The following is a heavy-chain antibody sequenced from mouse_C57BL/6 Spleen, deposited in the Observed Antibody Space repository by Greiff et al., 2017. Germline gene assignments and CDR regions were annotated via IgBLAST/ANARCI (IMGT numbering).Heavy chain of an antibody. Sequence: QVQLQQPVAELVMPGASVKLSCNASGYTFTSYWMLWVKPRPGQGLEWIGEIDPSDSYTNYNQKFKGKSTLTVDKSSSPAYMQSSSLTSEDSAVYYCARVYYGRSQYYFDYWGQGTTLTVAS. J-gene: IGHJ2*01. CDR3: ARVYYGRSQYYFDY. CDR1: GYTFTSYW. CDR2: IDPSDSYT. V-gene: IGHV1-69*01. D-gene: IGHD1-1*01.